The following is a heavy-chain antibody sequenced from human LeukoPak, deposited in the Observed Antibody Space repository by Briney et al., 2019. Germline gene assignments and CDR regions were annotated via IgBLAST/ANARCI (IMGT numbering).Heavy chain of an antibody. CDR3: ARGTAVWYYGMDV. D-gene: IGHD6-19*01. Sequence: ASVKVSCKASGYTFTGYYMHWVRQAPGQGLERMGWIHPNSGGTNYAQKFQGRVTMTRDTSISTAYMELSRLRSDDTAVYYCARGTAVWYYGMDVWGQGTTVTVSS. J-gene: IGHJ6*02. CDR2: IHPNSGGT. CDR1: GYTFTGYY. V-gene: IGHV1-2*02.